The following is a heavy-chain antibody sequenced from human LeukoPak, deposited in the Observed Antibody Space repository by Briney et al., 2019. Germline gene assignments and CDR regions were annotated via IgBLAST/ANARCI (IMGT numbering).Heavy chain of an antibody. V-gene: IGHV3-30-3*01. J-gene: IGHJ3*02. CDR2: ISYDGSNK. CDR1: GFTFSSYA. D-gene: IGHD2-2*01. CDR3: ARDLVKYQLLWGAFDI. Sequence: PGGSLRLSCAASGFTFSSYAMHWVRQAPGKGLEWVAVISYDGSNKYYADSVKGRFTISRDNSKNTLYLQMNSLRAEDTAVYYCARDLVKYQLLWGAFDIWGQGTIVTVSS.